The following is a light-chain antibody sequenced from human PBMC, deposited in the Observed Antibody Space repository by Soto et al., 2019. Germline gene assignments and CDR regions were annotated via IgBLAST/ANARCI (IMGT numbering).Light chain of an antibody. CDR2: DAS. J-gene: IGKJ3*01. Sequence: EGVLPQSPGTLSLSPGERATLSCRASQSVSSYLAWYQQKPGQAPRLLIYDASNRATGIPARFSGSGSGTDFTLTISSLEPEDFAVYYCQQRSDWPPGFTFGPGTKVDIK. CDR3: QQRSDWPPGFT. V-gene: IGKV3-11*01. CDR1: QSVSSY.